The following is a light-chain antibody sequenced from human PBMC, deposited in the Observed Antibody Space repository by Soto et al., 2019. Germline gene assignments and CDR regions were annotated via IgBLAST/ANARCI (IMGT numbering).Light chain of an antibody. CDR1: SSNIGSNT. CDR3: AAWDDSLNALV. V-gene: IGLV1-44*01. CDR2: SNT. Sequence: QSVLTQPPSASGTPGQRVTISCSGSSSNIGSNTVNWYQQLPGTAPKLLIFSNTQRPSGVPDRFSGSKSGTAASLAISGLQPEAEADYYCAAWDDSLNALVFGGGTKLTVL. J-gene: IGLJ2*01.